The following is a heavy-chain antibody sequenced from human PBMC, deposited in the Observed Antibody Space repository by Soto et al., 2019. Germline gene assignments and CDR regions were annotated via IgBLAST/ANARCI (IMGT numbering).Heavy chain of an antibody. Sequence: GGPLRLSCAASGFTFSSCSMNWIRQAPGKGPEWVSYISSGSTAIYYADSVKGRFTISRDNAENSLYLQMNSLRDEDTAVYYCARDNYYDSTGYSPFDYWGRGTLVTVSS. J-gene: IGHJ4*02. CDR2: ISSGSTAI. D-gene: IGHD3-22*01. V-gene: IGHV3-48*02. CDR3: ARDNYYDSTGYSPFDY. CDR1: GFTFSSCS.